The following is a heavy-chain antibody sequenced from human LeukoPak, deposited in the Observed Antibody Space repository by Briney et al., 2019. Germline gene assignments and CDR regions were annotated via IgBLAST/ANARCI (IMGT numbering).Heavy chain of an antibody. V-gene: IGHV5-51*01. CDR1: GYSFTSYW. J-gene: IGHJ3*02. CDR2: ISPGDSDT. D-gene: IGHD1-26*01. Sequence: GESLKISCKGSGYSFTSYWIVWVRQLPGKGLEWMGIISPGDSDTRYSPSFQGQVTISADKSISTAYLQWSSLKASDTAMYYCARRGGSYYSSRDAFDIWGQGTMVTVSS. CDR3: ARRGGSYYSSRDAFDI.